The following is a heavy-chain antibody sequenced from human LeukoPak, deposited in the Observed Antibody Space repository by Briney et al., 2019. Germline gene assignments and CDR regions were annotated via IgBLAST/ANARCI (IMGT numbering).Heavy chain of an antibody. Sequence: PSETLSLTCAVSGGSISSSNWWSWVRQPPGKGLEWIREIYHSGSTNYNPSLKSRVTISVDKSKNQFSLKLSSVTAADTAVYYCARHINDYYDSSGYLDYWGQGTLVTVSS. CDR2: IYHSGST. CDR3: ARHINDYYDSSGYLDY. J-gene: IGHJ4*02. V-gene: IGHV4-4*02. D-gene: IGHD3-22*01. CDR1: GGSISSSNW.